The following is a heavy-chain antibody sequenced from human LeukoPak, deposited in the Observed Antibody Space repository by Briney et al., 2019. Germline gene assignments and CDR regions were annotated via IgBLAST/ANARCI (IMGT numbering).Heavy chain of an antibody. CDR1: GFTFSSYG. CDR3: ARVTSDYYDSSGPPGY. Sequence: PGGSLRLSCAASGFTFSSYGMHWVRQAPGKGLEWVAVIWYDGSNKYYADSVKGRFTISRDNSKNTLYLQMNSLRAEDTAVYYCARVTSDYYDSSGPPGYWGQGTLVTVSS. CDR2: IWYDGSNK. V-gene: IGHV3-33*01. D-gene: IGHD3-22*01. J-gene: IGHJ4*02.